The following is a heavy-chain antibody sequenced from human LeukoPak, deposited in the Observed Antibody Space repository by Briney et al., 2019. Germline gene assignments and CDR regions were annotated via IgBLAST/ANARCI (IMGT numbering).Heavy chain of an antibody. CDR2: IGGGGVNI. D-gene: IGHD3-22*01. V-gene: IGHV3-23*01. CDR3: AKYCGDSSCYAGFDI. J-gene: IGHJ4*02. CDR1: GFIFSDYY. Sequence: GGSLRLSCAASGFIFSDYYMSWMRQAPGKGLQWVSGIGGGGVNIWYADSVKGRFTISRDNSKSTLYLQMNSLRADDTAVYYCAKYCGDSSCYAGFDIWGQGTLVTVSS.